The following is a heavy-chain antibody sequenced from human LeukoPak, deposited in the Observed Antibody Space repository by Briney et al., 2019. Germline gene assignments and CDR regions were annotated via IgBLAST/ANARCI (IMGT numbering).Heavy chain of an antibody. J-gene: IGHJ3*02. Sequence: SETLSPTCTVSGGSISSYYWSWIRQPPGKGLEWIGYIYYSGSTNYNPSLKSRVTISVDTSKNQFSLKLSSVTAADTAVYYCARVRFYYYDSNDAFDIWGQGTMVTVSS. CDR2: IYYSGST. V-gene: IGHV4-59*01. CDR1: GGSISSYY. CDR3: ARVRFYYYDSNDAFDI. D-gene: IGHD3-22*01.